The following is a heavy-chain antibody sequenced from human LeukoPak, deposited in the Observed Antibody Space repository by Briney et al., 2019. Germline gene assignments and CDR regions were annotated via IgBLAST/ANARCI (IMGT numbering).Heavy chain of an antibody. J-gene: IGHJ6*03. CDR1: GFTFRSYT. V-gene: IGHV3-21*01. CDR3: VRKSYGDFLDYDYHLDV. CDR2: I. Sequence: PGGSLRLSCAASGFTFRSYTMNWVRQAPGKGLEWVSSIKGRFTISRDNAKNSLYLQMNSLRVEGTAVYYCVRKSYGDFLDYDYHLDVWGKGTTVTVSS. D-gene: IGHD4-17*01.